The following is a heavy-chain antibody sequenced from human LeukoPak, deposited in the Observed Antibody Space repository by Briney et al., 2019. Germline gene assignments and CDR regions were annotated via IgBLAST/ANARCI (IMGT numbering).Heavy chain of an antibody. V-gene: IGHV3-23*01. J-gene: IGHJ4*02. CDR1: GITFSSFA. Sequence: PGGSLRLSCAASGITFSSFAMSWVRQAPGKGLEWVSSISGRGGDTNYADSVKGRFTISRDNSKNTLYLQMNRLRAEDTAVYYCVRGSVAATPTHFDYWGQGTLVTVSS. D-gene: IGHD2-15*01. CDR3: VRGSVAATPTHFDY. CDR2: ISGRGGDT.